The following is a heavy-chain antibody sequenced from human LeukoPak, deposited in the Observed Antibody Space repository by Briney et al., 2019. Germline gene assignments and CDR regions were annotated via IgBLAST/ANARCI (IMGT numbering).Heavy chain of an antibody. D-gene: IGHD2/OR15-2a*01. CDR3: ARNDYFGINNGMDV. Sequence: SESLSLTCAVSGGSFGDFYWSWIRQPPGKGLEWIGEINHSGYTNYYPSLKSRVTISVDTSKNQFSLRLSSVTAADTAVYYCARNDYFGINNGMDVWGQGTTVTVS. J-gene: IGHJ6*02. CDR1: GGSFGDFY. V-gene: IGHV4-34*01. CDR2: INHSGYT.